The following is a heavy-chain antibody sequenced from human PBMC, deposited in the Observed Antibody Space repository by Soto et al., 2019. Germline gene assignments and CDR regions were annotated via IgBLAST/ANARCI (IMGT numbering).Heavy chain of an antibody. V-gene: IGHV3-21*01. CDR3: ARESEDRTSNFDY. CDR2: ISSTTNYI. J-gene: IGHJ4*02. CDR1: GFTFTRYS. Sequence: ESGGGLVKPGGSLRLSCAASGFTFTRYSMNWVRQAPGKGLEWVSSISSTTNYIYYADSMKGRFTVSRDNAKNSVYLEMNSLSAEDTAVYYCARESEDRTSNFDYWGQGTLVTVSS.